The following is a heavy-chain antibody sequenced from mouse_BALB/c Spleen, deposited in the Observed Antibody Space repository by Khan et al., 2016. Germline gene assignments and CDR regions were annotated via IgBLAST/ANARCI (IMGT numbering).Heavy chain of an antibody. D-gene: IGHD2-1*01. CDR3: ASYLLGFFDY. CDR1: GDSITSGY. V-gene: IGHV3-8*02. Sequence: EVQLQESGPSLVKPSQTLSLTCSVTGDSITSGYWNWIRKFPGNKLEYMGYISYSGSTYYNPSLKSRSAITRDTSKNQHYLQLKSVTTEDTSTYYRASYLLGFFDYWGQGTTLTVSS. CDR2: ISYSGST. J-gene: IGHJ2*01.